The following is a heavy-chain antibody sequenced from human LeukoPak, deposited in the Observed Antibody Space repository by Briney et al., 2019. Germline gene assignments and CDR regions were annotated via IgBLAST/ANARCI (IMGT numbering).Heavy chain of an antibody. CDR3: ARRSVDRGDAFDI. V-gene: IGHV3-53*01. J-gene: IGHJ3*02. Sequence: GGSLRLSCAASGFTVSSNYMSWVRQAPGKGLGWVSVIYSGGSTYYADSVKGRFTISRDNSKNTLYLQMNSLRAEDTAVYYCARRSVDRGDAFDIWGQGTMVTVSS. CDR1: GFTVSSNY. CDR2: IYSGGST. D-gene: IGHD5-12*01.